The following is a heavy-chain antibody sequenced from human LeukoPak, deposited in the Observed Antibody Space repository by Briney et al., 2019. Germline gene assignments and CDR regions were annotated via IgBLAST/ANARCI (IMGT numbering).Heavy chain of an antibody. CDR1: GYTFTGYY. J-gene: IGHJ4*02. Sequence: ASVKVSCKASGYTFTGYYMHWVRQAPGQGLEWMGRTNPNSGGTNYAQKFQGRVTMTRDTSISTAYMELSRLRSDDTAVYYCARDVVINPFDYWGQGTLVTVSS. CDR3: ARDVVINPFDY. V-gene: IGHV1-2*06. D-gene: IGHD3-22*01. CDR2: TNPNSGGT.